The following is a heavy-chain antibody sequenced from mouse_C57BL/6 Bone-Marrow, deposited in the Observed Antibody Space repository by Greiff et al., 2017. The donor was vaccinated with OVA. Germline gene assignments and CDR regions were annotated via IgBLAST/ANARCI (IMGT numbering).Heavy chain of an antibody. D-gene: IGHD4-1*01. CDR3: TRVGIYYFSMDY. CDR2: IYPGNSDT. V-gene: IGHV1-5*01. Sequence: VQLQQSGTVLARPGASVKMSCKTSGYTFTSYWMHWVKQRPGQGLEWIGAIYPGNSDTSYNQKFKGKAKLTAVTSASTAYMELSSLTNEDSAVYYGTRVGIYYFSMDYWGQGTSVTVSS. J-gene: IGHJ4*01. CDR1: GYTFTSYW.